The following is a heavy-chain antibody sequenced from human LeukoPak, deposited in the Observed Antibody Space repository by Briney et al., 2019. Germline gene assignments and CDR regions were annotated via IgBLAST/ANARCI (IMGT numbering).Heavy chain of an antibody. CDR1: GYILTSFY. V-gene: IGHV1-46*01. CDR2: INPSGGST. J-gene: IGHJ4*02. Sequence: GASVKVSCKASGYILTSFYMHWVRQAPGQGLEWMGIINPSGGSTSYAQKFQGRVTMTRDTSTSTVYMELSSLRSEDTAVYYCAREGYDSSGYYYYFDYWGQGTLVTVSS. D-gene: IGHD3-22*01. CDR3: AREGYDSSGYYYYFDY.